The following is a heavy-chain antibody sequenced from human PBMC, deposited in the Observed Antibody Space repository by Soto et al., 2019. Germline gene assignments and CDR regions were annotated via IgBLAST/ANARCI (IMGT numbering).Heavy chain of an antibody. V-gene: IGHV3-7*03. J-gene: IGHJ4*02. CDR3: ARYFSGSGRYFFDY. CDR2: INQDGGGT. CDR1: GLTFGISF. Sequence: GGSLILSCLGAGLTFGISFMGGGRQAPGKGLEWVANINQDGGGTYYVDSVEGRFTISRDNAKDSLYLQMNSLRGEDTAVYYCARYFSGSGRYFFDYWGQGTLVTVSS. D-gene: IGHD6-19*01.